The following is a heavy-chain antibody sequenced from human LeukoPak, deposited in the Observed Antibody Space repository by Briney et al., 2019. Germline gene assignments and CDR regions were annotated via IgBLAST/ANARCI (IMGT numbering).Heavy chain of an antibody. D-gene: IGHD6-13*01. CDR2: IFYTGST. Sequence: NASETLSLTCTVSGGSISSYYWSWIWQPAGKGLEWIGDIFYTGSTNYNPSHKGRVTISVDTSKNQFSLNLSSVTAADTAVYYCARDRPGGSSLDYWGQGTLVTVSS. CDR3: ARDRPGGSSLDY. CDR1: GGSISSYY. V-gene: IGHV4-59*01. J-gene: IGHJ4*02.